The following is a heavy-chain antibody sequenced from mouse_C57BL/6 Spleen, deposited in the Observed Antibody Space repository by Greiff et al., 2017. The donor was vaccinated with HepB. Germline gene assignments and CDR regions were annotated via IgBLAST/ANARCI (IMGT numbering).Heavy chain of an antibody. CDR3: ARGGLRRVDYFDY. CDR1: GYAFSSYW. D-gene: IGHD2-4*01. Sequence: VQGVESGAELVKPGASVKISCKASGYAFSSYWMNWVKQRPGKGLEWIGQIYPGDGDTNYNGKFKGKATLTADKSSSTAYMQLSSLTSEDSAVYFCARGGLRRVDYFDYWGQGTTLTVSS. J-gene: IGHJ2*01. V-gene: IGHV1-80*01. CDR2: IYPGDGDT.